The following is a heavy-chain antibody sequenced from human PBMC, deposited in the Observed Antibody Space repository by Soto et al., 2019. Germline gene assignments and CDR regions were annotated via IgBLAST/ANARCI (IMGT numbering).Heavy chain of an antibody. V-gene: IGHV4-31*03. CDR3: ARVSYSSYTRYYYYGMDV. CDR1: GGSISSGDYH. Sequence: QVQLQESGPGLVKPSQTLSLTCTVSGGSISSGDYHWSWIRQHPGKGLEWIGHIYYSGSTYYNPSLKSRLTISVDTSKNQFSLKLSSVTAADTAVYYCARVSYSSYTRYYYYGMDVWGQGTTVTVS. D-gene: IGHD6-6*01. CDR2: IYYSGST. J-gene: IGHJ6*02.